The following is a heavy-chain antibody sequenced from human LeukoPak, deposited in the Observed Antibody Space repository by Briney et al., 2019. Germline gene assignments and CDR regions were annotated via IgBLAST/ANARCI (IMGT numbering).Heavy chain of an antibody. J-gene: IGHJ4*02. V-gene: IGHV4-34*01. Sequence: SETLSLTCTVSGGSISSYSWSWIRKPPGKGLEWIGEINHSGSTNYNPSLKSRVTISVDTSKNQFSLKLSSVTAADTAVYYCAREFGHSSSWPFDYWGQGTLVTVSS. CDR1: GGSISSYS. CDR3: AREFGHSSSWPFDY. D-gene: IGHD6-13*01. CDR2: INHSGST.